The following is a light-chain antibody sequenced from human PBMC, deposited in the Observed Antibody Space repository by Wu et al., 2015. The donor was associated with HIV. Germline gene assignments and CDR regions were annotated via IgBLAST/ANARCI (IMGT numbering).Light chain of an antibody. CDR2: AAS. Sequence: DIQMTQSPSSLSASVGDRVTITCRASQGTSNSLAWYQQKAGKAPKVLLYAASRLESGVPSRFSGSGSGTEYTLTISSLQSEDFATYYCQQYYGSPRTFGQGTKVEIK. CDR3: QQYYGSPRT. CDR1: QGTSNS. J-gene: IGKJ1*01. V-gene: IGKV1-NL1*01.